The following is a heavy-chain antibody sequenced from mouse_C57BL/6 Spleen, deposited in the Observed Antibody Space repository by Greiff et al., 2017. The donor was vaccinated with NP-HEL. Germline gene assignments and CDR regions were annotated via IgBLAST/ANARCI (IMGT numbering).Heavy chain of an antibody. CDR2: ISNGGGST. J-gene: IGHJ2*01. D-gene: IGHD1-1*01. CDR3: ARGSVYYYGSSSFDY. V-gene: IGHV5-12*01. Sequence: EVQLVESGGGLVQPGGSLKLSCAASGFTFSDYYMYWVRQTPEKRLEWVAYISNGGGSTYYPDTVKGRFTISRDNAKNTLYLQMSRLKSEDTAMYYCARGSVYYYGSSSFDYWGQGTTLTVSS. CDR1: GFTFSDYY.